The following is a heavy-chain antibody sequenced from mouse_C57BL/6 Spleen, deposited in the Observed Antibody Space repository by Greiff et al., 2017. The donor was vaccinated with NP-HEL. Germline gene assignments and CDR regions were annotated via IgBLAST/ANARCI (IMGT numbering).Heavy chain of an antibody. D-gene: IGHD2-14*01. CDR2: ISSGSSTI. CDR3: ARQNHRAMDY. V-gene: IGHV5-17*01. J-gene: IGHJ4*01. Sequence: EVQRVESGGGLVKPGGSLKLSCAASGFTFSDYGMHWVRQAPEKGLEWVAYISSGSSTIYYADTVKGRFTISSDKAKNTLSRQMNSLRSVETAMYYCARQNHRAMDYWGQGTSVTVSS. CDR1: GFTFSDYG.